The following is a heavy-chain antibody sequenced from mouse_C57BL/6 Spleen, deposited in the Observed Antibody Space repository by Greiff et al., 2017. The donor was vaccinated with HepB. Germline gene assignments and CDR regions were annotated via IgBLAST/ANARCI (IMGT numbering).Heavy chain of an antibody. J-gene: IGHJ2*01. V-gene: IGHV1-53*01. CDR3: SRLATGLYFDY. CDR1: GYTFTSYW. Sequence: VQLQQPGTELVKPGASVKLSCKASGYTFTSYWMHWVKQRPGQGLEWIGNINPSNGGTNYNEKFKSKATLTVDKASSRAYMQLSSLTSEDSDVYYCSRLATGLYFDYWGQGTTLSVSS. D-gene: IGHD4-1*02. CDR2: INPSNGGT.